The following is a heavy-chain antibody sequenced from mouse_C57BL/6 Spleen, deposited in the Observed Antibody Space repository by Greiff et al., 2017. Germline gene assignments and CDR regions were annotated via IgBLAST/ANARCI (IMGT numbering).Heavy chain of an antibody. J-gene: IGHJ4*01. CDR1: GYAFTNYL. CDR2: INPGSGGT. Sequence: VQLQQSGAELVRPGTSVKVSCMASGYAFTNYLIEWVKQRPGQGLEWIGVINPGSGGTNYNEKFKGKATLTADKSSSTAYMQLSSLTSEDSAVYFCARWDGSSYGAMDYWGQGTSVTVSS. CDR3: ARWDGSSYGAMDY. D-gene: IGHD1-1*01. V-gene: IGHV1-54*01.